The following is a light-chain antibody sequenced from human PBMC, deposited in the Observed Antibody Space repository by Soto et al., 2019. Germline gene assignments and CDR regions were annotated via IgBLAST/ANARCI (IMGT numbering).Light chain of an antibody. J-gene: IGLJ1*01. CDR2: EVN. V-gene: IGLV2-8*01. Sequence: QSALTQPPSASGSPGQSVTISCTGTSSDVGGYNFVSWYQHHPAKAPKLIIYEVNNRPSGVPNRFSGSKSGNTASLTVSGLQAEDEADYYCNSYAGSNIYVFGTGTKLTVL. CDR3: NSYAGSNIYV. CDR1: SSDVGGYNF.